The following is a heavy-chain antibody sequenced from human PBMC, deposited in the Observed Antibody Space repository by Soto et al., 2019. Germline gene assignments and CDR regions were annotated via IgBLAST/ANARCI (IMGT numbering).Heavy chain of an antibody. CDR3: ARPYRFYGGNPVGYPEDYYGMDV. J-gene: IGHJ6*02. V-gene: IGHV3-33*01. CDR2: IWYDGSNK. D-gene: IGHD4-17*01. Sequence: PGGSLRLSCAASGFTFSSYGMHWVRQAPGKGLEWVAVIWYDGSNKYYADSVKGRFTISRDNSKNTLYLQMNSLRAEDTAVYYCARPYRFYGGNPVGYPEDYYGMDVWGQGTTVTVSS. CDR1: GFTFSSYG.